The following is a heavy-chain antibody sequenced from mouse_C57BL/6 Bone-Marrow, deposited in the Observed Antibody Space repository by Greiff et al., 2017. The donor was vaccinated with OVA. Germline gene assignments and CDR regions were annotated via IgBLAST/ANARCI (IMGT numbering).Heavy chain of an antibody. CDR3: ARVSGLVY. CDR1: GYSITSGYY. Sequence: VQLKESGPGLVKPSQSLSLTCSVTGYSITSGYYWNWIRQFPGNKLEWMGYISYDGSNNYNPSLKNRISITRDTSKNQFFLKLNSVTTEDTATYYCARVSGLVYWGQGTTLTVSS. CDR2: ISYDGSN. V-gene: IGHV3-6*01. J-gene: IGHJ2*01. D-gene: IGHD3-1*01.